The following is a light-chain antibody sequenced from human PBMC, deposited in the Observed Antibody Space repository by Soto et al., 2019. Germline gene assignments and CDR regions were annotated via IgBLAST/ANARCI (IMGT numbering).Light chain of an antibody. CDR3: QQAYNFPFT. J-gene: IGKJ3*01. V-gene: IGKV1-12*01. CDR1: QGISRW. CDR2: AAS. Sequence: DIQMTQSPSSVSASVGDRITITCRASQGISRWLAWYQQKPGRAPKLLIYAASNLQTGVPSRFSGSGPGTDFTLTITSLQAEDFATYHCQQAYNFPFTFGPGTKVDIK.